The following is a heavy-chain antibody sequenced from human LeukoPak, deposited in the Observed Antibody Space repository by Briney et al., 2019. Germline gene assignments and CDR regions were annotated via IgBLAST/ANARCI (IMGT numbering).Heavy chain of an antibody. Sequence: GGSLRLSCAASGFTVSSNYMSWVRQAPGKGLEWVSVIYSGGSTYYADSVKGRFTISRDNSKNTLYLQMNSLRAEDTAVYYCARVRSSWGYFDYWGQGTLVTVSS. CDR3: ARVRSSWGYFDY. CDR2: IYSGGST. D-gene: IGHD6-13*01. V-gene: IGHV3-53*01. J-gene: IGHJ4*02. CDR1: GFTVSSNY.